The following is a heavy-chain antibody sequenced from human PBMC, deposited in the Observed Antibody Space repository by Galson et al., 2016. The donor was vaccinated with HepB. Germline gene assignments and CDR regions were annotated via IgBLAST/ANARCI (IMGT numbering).Heavy chain of an antibody. CDR2: ISGSTTYR. D-gene: IGHD3-3*01. CDR1: GFTFSSYS. Sequence: SLRLSCAVSGFTFSSYSVNWVRQAPGKGLEWVSSISGSTTYRYYADSVKGRFTVSRDNAKNSLFLQMNSLRAEDTAVYYCARERRYDFWSGYYSPHKYGMDVWGQGTTVTVSS. V-gene: IGHV3-21*01. J-gene: IGHJ6*02. CDR3: ARERRYDFWSGYYSPHKYGMDV.